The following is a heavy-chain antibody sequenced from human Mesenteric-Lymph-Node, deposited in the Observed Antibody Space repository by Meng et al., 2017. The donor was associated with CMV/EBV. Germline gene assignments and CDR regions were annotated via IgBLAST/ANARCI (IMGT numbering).Heavy chain of an antibody. V-gene: IGHV4-59*01. CDR3: ARGTYYYDSSGYGPNTVEYYFDY. J-gene: IGHJ4*02. D-gene: IGHD3-22*01. Sequence: ESLKISCTVSGGSISSYYWSWIRQPPGKGLEWIGYIYYSGSTNYNPSLKSRVTISVDTSKNQFSLKLSSVTAADTAVYYCARGTYYYDSSGYGPNTVEYYFDYWGQGTLVTVSS. CDR2: IYYSGST. CDR1: GGSISSYY.